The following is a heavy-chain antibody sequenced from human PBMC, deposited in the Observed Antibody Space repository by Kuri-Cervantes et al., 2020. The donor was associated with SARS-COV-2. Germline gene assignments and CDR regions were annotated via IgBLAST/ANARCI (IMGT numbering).Heavy chain of an antibody. J-gene: IGHJ5*02. CDR3: AKDATTVKTGGWFDP. CDR1: GFTFDDYA. D-gene: IGHD4-17*01. CDR2: ISWNSGSI. Sequence: SLKISCAASGFTFDDYAMHWVRQAPGKGLEWVSGISWNSGSIGYADSVKGRFTISRDNAKNSLYLQMNSLRAEDTALYYCAKDATTVKTGGWFDPWGQGTLVTVSS. V-gene: IGHV3-9*01.